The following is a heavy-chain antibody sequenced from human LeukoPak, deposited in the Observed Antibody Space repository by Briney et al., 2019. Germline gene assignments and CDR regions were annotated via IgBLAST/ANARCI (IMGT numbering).Heavy chain of an antibody. J-gene: IGHJ4*02. CDR3: ARGLPLGYCTYGVCYPPKHFDF. V-gene: IGHV1-2*02. Sequence: ASVKVSCKASGYTFTGYYMHWVRQAPGQGLEWMGWINPNSGGTNYAQKFQGRVTMTRDTSISAAYMELSSLTSDDTAVYFCARGLPLGYCTYGVCYPPKHFDFWGQGTLVTVSS. CDR1: GYTFTGYY. D-gene: IGHD2-8*01. CDR2: INPNSGGT.